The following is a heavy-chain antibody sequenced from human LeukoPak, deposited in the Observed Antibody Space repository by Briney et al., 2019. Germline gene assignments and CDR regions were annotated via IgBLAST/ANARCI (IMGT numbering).Heavy chain of an antibody. D-gene: IGHD3-16*02. J-gene: IGHJ6*03. CDR3: AKEYRPTYYYYYYMDV. V-gene: IGHV3-21*04. CDR1: GFTFSSYS. CDR2: ISSSSSYI. Sequence: PGGSLRLSCAASGFTFSSYSMNWVRQAPGKGLEWVSSISSSSSYIYYADSVKGRFTISRDNSKNTLYLQMNSLRAEDTAVYYCAKEYRPTYYYYYYMDVWGKGTTVTISS.